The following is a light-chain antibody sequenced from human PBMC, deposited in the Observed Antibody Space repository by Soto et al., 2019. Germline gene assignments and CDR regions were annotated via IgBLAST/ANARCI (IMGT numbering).Light chain of an antibody. V-gene: IGLV2-14*01. CDR2: DVS. J-gene: IGLJ2*01. CDR3: SSYTSSSTPHVV. CDR1: SSDVGGYNY. Sequence: QSALTQPASVSGSPGQSITISRTGTSSDVGGYNYVSWYQQYPGKAPKLMIYDVSNRPSGVSNRFSGSKSGNTASLTISGLQAEDEADYYCSSYTSSSTPHVVFGGGTQLTVL.